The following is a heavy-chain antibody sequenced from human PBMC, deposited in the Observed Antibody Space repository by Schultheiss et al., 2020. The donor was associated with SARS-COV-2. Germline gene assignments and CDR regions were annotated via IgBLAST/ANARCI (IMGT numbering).Heavy chain of an antibody. CDR1: GGSISSYY. CDR2: IYYSGST. D-gene: IGHD6-13*01. CDR3: ARDRGIAAAGPYYYGMDV. J-gene: IGHJ6*02. Sequence: SETLSLTCTVSGGSISSYYWSWIRQPAGKGLEWIGYIYYSGSTNYNPSLKSRVTISVDTSKNQFSLKLSSVTAADTAVYYCARDRGIAAAGPYYYGMDVWGQGTTVTVSS. V-gene: IGHV4-59*01.